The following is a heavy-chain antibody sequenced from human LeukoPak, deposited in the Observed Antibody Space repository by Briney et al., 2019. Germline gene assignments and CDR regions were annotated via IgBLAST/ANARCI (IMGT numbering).Heavy chain of an antibody. CDR3: ARTRYYYNSRSYGAPYYFDY. CDR1: GGSISSSSYY. CDR2: FLYSGTT. V-gene: IGHV4-39*01. J-gene: IGHJ4*02. D-gene: IGHD3-10*01. Sequence: SETLSLTCTVSGGSISGGSISSSSYYWGWIRQSPGKGLEWIGSFLYSGTTYYNPSLKSRVTISVDTSKNQFSLKLSSVTAADTAVYYCARTRYYYNSRSYGAPYYFDYWGQGTLVTVSS.